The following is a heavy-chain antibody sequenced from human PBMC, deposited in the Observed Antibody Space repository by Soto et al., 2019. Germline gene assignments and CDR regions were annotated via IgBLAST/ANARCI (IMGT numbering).Heavy chain of an antibody. CDR2: ISHSGST. J-gene: IGHJ4*02. CDR3: AREYTYGSNFFDC. Sequence: SETLSLTCTVSGGSISSAAYYWSWIRQHPGKGLEWIGYISHSGSTYYTPSLKSRVIISADTSKNQFSVDLTSVTAADTAVYYCAREYTYGSNFFDCWGQGALVTVSS. CDR1: GGSISSAAYY. V-gene: IGHV4-31*03. D-gene: IGHD5-18*01.